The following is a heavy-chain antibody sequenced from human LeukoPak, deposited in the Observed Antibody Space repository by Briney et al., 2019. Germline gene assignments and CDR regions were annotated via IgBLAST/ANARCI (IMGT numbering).Heavy chain of an antibody. V-gene: IGHV1-18*01. CDR1: GYTFTSYD. CDR3: ARLYEGPDIVVVPAEDY. D-gene: IGHD2-2*01. J-gene: IGHJ4*02. Sequence: GASVKVSCKASGYTFTSYDINWVRQATGQGLEWMGWISAYNVNTHYAQKHQGRVTMTTDTSTSTVYMELSSLRSEDTAVYYCARLYEGPDIVVVPAEDYWGQGTLVTVSS. CDR2: ISAYNVNT.